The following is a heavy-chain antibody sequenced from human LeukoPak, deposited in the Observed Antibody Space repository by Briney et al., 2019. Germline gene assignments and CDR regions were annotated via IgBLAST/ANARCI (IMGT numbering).Heavy chain of an antibody. D-gene: IGHD1-26*01. CDR3: AKGPLPDDTGSYLDH. Sequence: GGSLRLSCAASRSTFSNYVMHWVRQAPGKGLEWVAFIRYDGSNKFYADSVKGRFTISRDNSKNTSYLQMNSLRTEDTAVYYCAKGPLPDDTGSYLDHWGQGTLVTVSS. J-gene: IGHJ4*02. V-gene: IGHV3-30*02. CDR1: RSTFSNYV. CDR2: IRYDGSNK.